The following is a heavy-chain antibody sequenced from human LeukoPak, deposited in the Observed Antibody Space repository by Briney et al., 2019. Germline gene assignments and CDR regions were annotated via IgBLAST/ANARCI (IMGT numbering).Heavy chain of an antibody. Sequence: SETLSLTCAVSGGSISSTNYYWGWIRQPPGKGLEWIGTIYYSGSTYYNPSLKSRVTISVDTSKNQFSLKLSSVTAADTAVYYCASSITIFGVVRWYAFDIWGQGTMVTVSS. CDR1: GGSISSTNYY. D-gene: IGHD3-3*01. CDR2: IYYSGST. J-gene: IGHJ3*02. CDR3: ASSITIFGVVRWYAFDI. V-gene: IGHV4-39*07.